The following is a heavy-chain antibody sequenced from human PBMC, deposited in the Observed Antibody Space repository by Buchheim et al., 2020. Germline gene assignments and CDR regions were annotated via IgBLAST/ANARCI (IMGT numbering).Heavy chain of an antibody. Sequence: QVQLVESGGGVVQPGRSLRLSCAASGFTFSSYGMHWVRQAPGKGLEWVAVISYDGSNKYYADSVKGRFTISRDNSKNTLYLQMNSLRAEDTAVYYCAKEAGTTIYYYYGMDVWGQGTT. CDR3: AKEAGTTIYYYYGMDV. CDR2: ISYDGSNK. V-gene: IGHV3-30*18. D-gene: IGHD1-1*01. J-gene: IGHJ6*02. CDR1: GFTFSSYG.